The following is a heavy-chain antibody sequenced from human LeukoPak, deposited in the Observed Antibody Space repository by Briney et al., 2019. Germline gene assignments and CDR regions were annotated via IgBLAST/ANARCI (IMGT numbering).Heavy chain of an antibody. V-gene: IGHV4-39*07. D-gene: IGHD1-14*01. Sequence: SGTLSLTRTVSGGSISSGTYYWGWIRQPPGKGLEWIGSIYHSGSTYYNPSLKSRVTISVDTSKNQFSLRLSSLTAADTALYYCARDRKYYYHMDVWGKGTTVTVSS. J-gene: IGHJ6*03. CDR3: ARDRKYYYHMDV. CDR1: GGSISSGTYY. CDR2: IYHSGST.